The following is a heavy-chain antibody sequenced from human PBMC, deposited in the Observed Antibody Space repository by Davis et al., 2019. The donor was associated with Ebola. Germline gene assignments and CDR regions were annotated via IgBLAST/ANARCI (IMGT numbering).Heavy chain of an antibody. CDR2: IKQDGSEK. Sequence: GESLKISCAASGFTFSSYAMSWVRQAPGKGLEWVANIKQDGSEKYYVDSVKGRFTISRDNAKNSLYLQMNSLRAEDTALYHCARTGVDYIPNWFDPWGQGTLVTVSS. D-gene: IGHD4-11*01. J-gene: IGHJ5*02. CDR1: GFTFSSYA. CDR3: ARTGVDYIPNWFDP. V-gene: IGHV3-7*03.